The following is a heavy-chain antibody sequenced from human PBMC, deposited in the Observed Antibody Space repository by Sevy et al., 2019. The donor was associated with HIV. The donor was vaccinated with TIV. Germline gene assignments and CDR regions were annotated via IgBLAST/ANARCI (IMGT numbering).Heavy chain of an antibody. CDR3: ARGRRIGQLVPSYYGMDV. CDR1: GYTFTSYD. J-gene: IGHJ6*02. D-gene: IGHD6-6*01. CDR2: MNPNSGNT. V-gene: IGHV1-8*01. Sequence: ASVKVSCKASGYTFTSYDINWVRQATGQGLEWMGWMNPNSGNTAYAQKFQGRVTMTRNTSISTAYMELSSLRSEDTAVYYCARGRRIGQLVPSYYGMDVWGQGTTVTVSS.